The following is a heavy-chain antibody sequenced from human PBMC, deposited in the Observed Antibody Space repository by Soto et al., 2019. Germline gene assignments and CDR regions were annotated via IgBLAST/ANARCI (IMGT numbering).Heavy chain of an antibody. CDR1: GYSISSGYY. J-gene: IGHJ4*02. CDR2: IYHSGST. D-gene: IGHD6-19*01. Sequence: PSETLSLTCAVSGYSISSGYYWGWIRQPPGKGLEWIGSIYHSGSTYYNPSLKSRVTIPVDTSKNQFSLKLSSVTAADTAVYYCARKSSSGWERFDYWGQGTLVTVSS. V-gene: IGHV4-38-2*01. CDR3: ARKSSSGWERFDY.